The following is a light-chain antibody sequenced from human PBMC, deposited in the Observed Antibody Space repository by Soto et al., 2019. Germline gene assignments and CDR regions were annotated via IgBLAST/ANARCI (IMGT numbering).Light chain of an antibody. V-gene: IGKV1-5*03. CDR1: QSVNSW. CDR2: KAS. CDR3: QQYNSYSRT. Sequence: DIQMTQSPSTLSASLGDRVTITCRASQSVNSWLAWYQQKPGKAPKLLIYKASSLESGVPSRFSGSGSGTEYTLTISSLQPDDFATYYCQQYNSYSRTFGQGTKVDI. J-gene: IGKJ1*01.